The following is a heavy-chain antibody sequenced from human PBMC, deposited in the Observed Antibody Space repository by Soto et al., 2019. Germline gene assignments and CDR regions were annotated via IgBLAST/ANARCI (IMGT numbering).Heavy chain of an antibody. CDR1: GFTFSSYG. J-gene: IGHJ4*02. D-gene: IGHD5-12*01. CDR3: AKDHPEGATMGY. Sequence: QVQLVESGGGMVQPGRSLRLSCAASGFTFSSYGMHWVRQAPGKGLEWVAVISYDGSNKYYADSVKGRFTISRDNSKNTLYLQMNSLRAEDTAVYYCAKDHPEGATMGYWGQGTLVTVSS. V-gene: IGHV3-30*18. CDR2: ISYDGSNK.